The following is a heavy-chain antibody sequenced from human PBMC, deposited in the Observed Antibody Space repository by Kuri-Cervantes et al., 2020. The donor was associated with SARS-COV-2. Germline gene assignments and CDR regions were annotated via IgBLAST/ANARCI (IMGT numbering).Heavy chain of an antibody. CDR1: GFTFSSYW. J-gene: IGHJ3*02. CDR2: IKQDGSNK. Sequence: GESLKISCAASGFTFSSYWMSWVRQAPGKGLEWVANIKQDGSNKYYADSVKGRFTISRDNSKNTLYLQMNSLRAEDTAVYYCARPQGYCSGGSCPDAFDIWGQGTMVTVSS. D-gene: IGHD2-15*01. CDR3: ARPQGYCSGGSCPDAFDI. V-gene: IGHV3-7*02.